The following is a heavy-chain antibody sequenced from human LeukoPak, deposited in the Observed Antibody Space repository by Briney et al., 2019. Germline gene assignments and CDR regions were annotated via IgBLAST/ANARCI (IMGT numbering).Heavy chain of an antibody. CDR1: GFTFSSYS. Sequence: PGGSLRLSCAASGFTFSSYSMNWVRQAPGKGLEWVSSISSSSYIYYADSVKGRFTISRDNAKNSLYLQMNSLRAEDTAVYYCARESRVVPAATGWFDPWGQGTLVTVSS. D-gene: IGHD2-2*01. CDR2: ISSSSYI. J-gene: IGHJ5*02. CDR3: ARESRVVPAATGWFDP. V-gene: IGHV3-21*01.